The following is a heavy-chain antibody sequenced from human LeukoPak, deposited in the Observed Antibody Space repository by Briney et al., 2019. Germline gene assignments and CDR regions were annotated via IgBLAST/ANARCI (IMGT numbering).Heavy chain of an antibody. J-gene: IGHJ4*02. CDR2: TSGSGGST. V-gene: IGHV3-23*01. D-gene: IGHD3-9*01. CDR1: GFTFSSYA. Sequence: GGSLRLSCAASGFTFSSYAMSWVRQAPGKGLEWVSATSGSGGSTYYADSVKGRFTISRDNSKNTLYLQMNSLRAEDTAVYYRAKGPGSRYFDWLFNFDYWGQGTLVTVSS. CDR3: AKGPGSRYFDWLFNFDY.